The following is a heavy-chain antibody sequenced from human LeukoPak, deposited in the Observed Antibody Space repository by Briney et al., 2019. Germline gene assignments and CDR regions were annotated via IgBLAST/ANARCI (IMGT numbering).Heavy chain of an antibody. CDR1: GFTFDDYA. CDR2: ISWNSGSI. V-gene: IGHV3-9*01. Sequence: PGGSLRLSCAASGFTFDDYAMHWVRQAPGKGLEWVSGISWNSGSIGYADSVKGRFTISRDNAKNSLYLQMNSLRAEDTALYYCAKAQSYCSGGSCLNWFDPWGQGTLVTVSS. D-gene: IGHD2-15*01. CDR3: AKAQSYCSGGSCLNWFDP. J-gene: IGHJ5*02.